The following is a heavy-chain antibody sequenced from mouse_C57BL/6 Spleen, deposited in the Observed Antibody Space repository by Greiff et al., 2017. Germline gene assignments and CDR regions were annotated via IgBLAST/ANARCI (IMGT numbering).Heavy chain of an antibody. CDR2: INPNYGTT. V-gene: IGHV1-39*01. D-gene: IGHD2-1*01. CDR1: GYSFTDYN. Sequence: EVQLQQSGPELVKPGASVKISCKASGYSFTDYNMNWVKQSNGKSLEWIGVINPNYGTTSYNQKFKGKAILTVDQSSSTAYMQLNSLTSEDSAVYYWASGGMVTRRRSYWYFDVWGTGTTVTVSS. J-gene: IGHJ1*03. CDR3: ASGGMVTRRRSYWYFDV.